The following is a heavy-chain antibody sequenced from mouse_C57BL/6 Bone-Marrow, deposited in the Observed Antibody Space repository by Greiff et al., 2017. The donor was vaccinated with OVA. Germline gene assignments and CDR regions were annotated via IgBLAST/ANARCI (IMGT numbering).Heavy chain of an antibody. CDR3: ARRGGNYDWFAY. D-gene: IGHD2-1*01. V-gene: IGHV1-69*01. Sequence: QVQLKQPGAELVMPGASVKLSCKASGYTFTSYWMHWVKQRPGQGLEWIGEIDPSDSYTNYNQKFKGKSTLTVDKSSSTAYMQLSSLTSEDSAVYYCARRGGNYDWFAYWGQGTLVTVSA. CDR1: GYTFTSYW. J-gene: IGHJ3*01. CDR2: IDPSDSYT.